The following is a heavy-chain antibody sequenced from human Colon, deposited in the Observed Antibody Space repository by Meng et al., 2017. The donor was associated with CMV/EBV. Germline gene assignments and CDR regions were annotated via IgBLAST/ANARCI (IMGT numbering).Heavy chain of an antibody. Sequence: ASVKVSCKASGYTGYYMHWVRQAPGRGLEWMGWINLDSDSTKFAGKFQGRVTMTRDTSLSSATMELIRLTSDDTAIYYCARVVADSYGLDVWGQGPTVTVSS. J-gene: IGHJ6*02. CDR2: INLDSDST. V-gene: IGHV1-2*02. CDR1: GYTGYY. CDR3: ARVVADSYGLDV. D-gene: IGHD5-12*01.